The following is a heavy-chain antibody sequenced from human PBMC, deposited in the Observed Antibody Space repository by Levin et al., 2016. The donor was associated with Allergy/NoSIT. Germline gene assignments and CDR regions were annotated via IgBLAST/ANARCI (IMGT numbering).Heavy chain of an antibody. V-gene: IGHV5-10-1*01. CDR3: ARPVTGYSSSWYYFDY. CDR2: IDPSDSYT. J-gene: IGHJ4*02. Sequence: VRQMPGKGLEWMGRIDPSDSYTNYSPSFQGHVTISADKSISTAYLQWSSLKASDTAMYYCARPVTGYSSSWYYFDYWGQGTLVTRLL. D-gene: IGHD6-13*01.